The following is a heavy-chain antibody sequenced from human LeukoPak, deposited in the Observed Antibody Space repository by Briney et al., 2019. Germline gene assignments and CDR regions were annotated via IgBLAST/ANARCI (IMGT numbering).Heavy chain of an antibody. D-gene: IGHD6-13*01. CDR3: AREKYSSSWYDAFDI. V-gene: IGHV3-9*01. Sequence: GGSLRLSCAASGFTFDDYAMHWVRQAPGKGLEWGSGISWNSGSIGYADSVKGRFTISIDNAKNSLYLQMNSLRAEDTAVYYCAREKYSSSWYDAFDIWGQGTMVTVSS. CDR2: ISWNSGSI. CDR1: GFTFDDYA. J-gene: IGHJ3*02.